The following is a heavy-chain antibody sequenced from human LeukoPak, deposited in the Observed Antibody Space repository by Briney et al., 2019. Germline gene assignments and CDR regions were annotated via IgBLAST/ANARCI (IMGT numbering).Heavy chain of an antibody. D-gene: IGHD4-17*01. CDR2: VSDSGST. Sequence: SETLSLTCTVSGGSMNNYYWSWIRQAPGKGLEWIGYVSDSGSTNYNSSLRSRVTISVDTSKNQFSLKLSSVTAADTALYYCARYDYGDCWFDPWGQGTLVTVSS. J-gene: IGHJ5*02. V-gene: IGHV4-59*01. CDR3: ARYDYGDCWFDP. CDR1: GGSMNNYY.